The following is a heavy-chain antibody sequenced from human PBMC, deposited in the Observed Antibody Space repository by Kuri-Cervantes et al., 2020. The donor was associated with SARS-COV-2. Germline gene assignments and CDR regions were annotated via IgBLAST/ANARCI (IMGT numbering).Heavy chain of an antibody. D-gene: IGHD6-13*01. CDR3: AKSVPVWQQLPYNWFDP. CDR2: IRYDGSNR. Sequence: GGSLRLSCAASGFTFSSYGMHWVRQAAGKGLEWVAFIRYDGSNRYYADSVKGRFTSSRDNSKNTLYLQMNSLRAEDTAVYYCAKSVPVWQQLPYNWFDPWGQGTLVTVSS. V-gene: IGHV3-30*02. CDR1: GFTFSSYG. J-gene: IGHJ5*02.